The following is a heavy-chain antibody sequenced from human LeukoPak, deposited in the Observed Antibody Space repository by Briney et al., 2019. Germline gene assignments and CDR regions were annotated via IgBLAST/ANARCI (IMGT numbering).Heavy chain of an antibody. CDR3: ARHSVRRTYYFDY. Sequence: GESLKISCKGSGYSFTSYWIGWVRPMPGKGLEWMGIIYPGDSDTRYSPSFQGQVTISADKSSSTAYLQWSSLEASDTAMYFCARHSVRRTYYFDYWGQGTLVTVSS. V-gene: IGHV5-51*01. CDR1: GYSFTSYW. J-gene: IGHJ4*02. CDR2: IYPGDSDT. D-gene: IGHD3-10*02.